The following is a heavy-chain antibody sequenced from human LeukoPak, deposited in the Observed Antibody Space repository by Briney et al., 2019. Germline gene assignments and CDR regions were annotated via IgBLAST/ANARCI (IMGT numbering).Heavy chain of an antibody. D-gene: IGHD6-19*01. V-gene: IGHV3-21*01. CDR2: ISSSSSYI. J-gene: IGHJ5*02. CDR1: GFTFNIYN. Sequence: GGSLRLSCAASGFTFNIYNMNCVRQAPEKGLECVSSISSSSSYIYYPDSVKGRFTLSRDNAKNSLYLQVHTLRAEDTPVYYCERAEGWLVRGWLDPWGEGTLVSVS. CDR3: ERAEGWLVRGWLDP.